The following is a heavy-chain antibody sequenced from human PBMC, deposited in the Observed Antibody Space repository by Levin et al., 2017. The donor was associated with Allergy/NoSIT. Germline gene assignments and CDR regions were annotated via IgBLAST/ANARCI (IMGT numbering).Heavy chain of an antibody. Sequence: EASVKVSCKASGYTFSGYHMHWLRQAPGQGLEWMGRIYPYRGDTNYAQEFQGRVTMTSDTSISTVYMEVSGLRSDDTAVYYCARELRLEYFFDYWGQGTLVSVSS. J-gene: IGHJ4*02. CDR3: ARELRLEYFFDY. V-gene: IGHV1-2*06. D-gene: IGHD1-1*01. CDR2: IYPYRGDT. CDR1: GYTFSGYH.